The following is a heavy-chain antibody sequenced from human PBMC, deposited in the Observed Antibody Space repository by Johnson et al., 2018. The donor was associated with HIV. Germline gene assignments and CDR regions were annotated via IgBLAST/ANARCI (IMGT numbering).Heavy chain of an antibody. CDR3: VRDISGTVGDAFDI. V-gene: IGHV3-33*01. Sequence: QVQLVESGGGVVQPGRSLRLSCAASGFTFSNYAMHWVRQAPGKGLEWVAVIWYDGSNNYYADSVRGRFTISRDNAKNSLYLQMNSLRAEDTAVYYCVRDISGTVGDAFDIWGQGTMVTVSS. D-gene: IGHD1/OR15-1a*01. CDR2: IWYDGSNN. CDR1: GFTFSNYA. J-gene: IGHJ3*02.